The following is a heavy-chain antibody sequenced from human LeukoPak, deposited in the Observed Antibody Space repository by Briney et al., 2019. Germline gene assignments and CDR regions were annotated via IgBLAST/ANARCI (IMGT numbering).Heavy chain of an antibody. D-gene: IGHD2-15*01. CDR1: GFTFSDYY. CDR2: ISSSGSTI. CDR3: ARHERNVVVVAATPFDY. J-gene: IGHJ4*02. Sequence: PGGSLRLSFAASGFTFSDYYMSWIRQAPGKGLEWVSYISSSGSTIYYADSVKGRFTISRDNAKNSLYLQMNSLRAEDTAVYYCARHERNVVVVAATPFDYWGQGTLVTVSS. V-gene: IGHV3-11*01.